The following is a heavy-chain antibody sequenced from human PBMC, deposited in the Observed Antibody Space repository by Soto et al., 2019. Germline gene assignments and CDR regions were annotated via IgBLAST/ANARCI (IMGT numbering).Heavy chain of an antibody. CDR1: GGSISSYY. V-gene: IGHV4-59*01. D-gene: IGHD3-3*01. CDR2: IYYSGST. J-gene: IGHJ6*02. Sequence: SETLSLTCTVSGGSISSYYWSWIRQPPGKGLEWIGYIYYSGSTNYNPSLKSRVTISVDTSKNQFSLKLSSVTAADTAVYYCARADPTYYDFWSGYHPTDYGMDVWGQGTTVTV. CDR3: ARADPTYYDFWSGYHPTDYGMDV.